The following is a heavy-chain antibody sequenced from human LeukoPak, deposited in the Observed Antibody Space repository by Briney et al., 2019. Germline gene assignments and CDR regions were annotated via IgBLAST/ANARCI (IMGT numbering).Heavy chain of an antibody. CDR2: IYYSGST. CDR3: ARYTSTIFGHIDY. V-gene: IGHV4-39*07. Sequence: SETLSLTCTVSGGSISSSSYYWGWIRQPPGKGLEWIGSIYYSGSTYYNPSLKSRVTISVDTSKNQFSLKLSSVTAADTAVYYCARYTSTIFGHIDYWGQGTLVTVSS. J-gene: IGHJ4*02. D-gene: IGHD3-9*01. CDR1: GGSISSSSYY.